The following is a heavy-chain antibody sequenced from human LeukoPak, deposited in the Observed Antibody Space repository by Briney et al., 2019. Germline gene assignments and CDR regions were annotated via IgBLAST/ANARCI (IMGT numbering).Heavy chain of an antibody. CDR2: INIDGTIT. D-gene: IGHD1-26*01. Sequence: GGSLRLSCAASGFTFTRYWMHWVRQVPGKGLVWVSRINIDGTITNYADSVKGRFTVSRDNAKNTLFLQLSSLRVEDTAVYYCARDSYEVGATFDYWGQGTLVTVSS. CDR1: GFTFTRYW. J-gene: IGHJ4*01. CDR3: ARDSYEVGATFDY. V-gene: IGHV3-74*01.